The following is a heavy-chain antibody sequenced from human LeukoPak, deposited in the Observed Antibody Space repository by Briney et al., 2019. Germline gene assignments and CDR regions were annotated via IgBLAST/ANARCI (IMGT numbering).Heavy chain of an antibody. D-gene: IGHD5-12*01. CDR1: GFTFSSYA. CDR3: AEAGTYSGYNIYFDY. CDR2: ISVSGDST. Sequence: GGSLRLSCVASGFTFSSYAMSWVRQAPGKGLEWVSSISVSGDSTYYADSVKGRFTISRDNSKNTLYLQMNSLRAEDTAVYYCAEAGTYSGYNIYFDYWGQGTLVTVSS. J-gene: IGHJ4*02. V-gene: IGHV3-23*01.